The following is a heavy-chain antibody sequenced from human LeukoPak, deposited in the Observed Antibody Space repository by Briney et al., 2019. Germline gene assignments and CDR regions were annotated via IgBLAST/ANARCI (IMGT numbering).Heavy chain of an antibody. CDR2: ISSSGVST. CDR3: ARGGSYLSAFDI. V-gene: IGHV3-23*01. D-gene: IGHD1-26*01. CDR1: GFTFSNYA. J-gene: IGHJ3*02. Sequence: GGSLRLSCAASGFTFSNYAMNWVRQPPGKGLEWVSAISSSGVSTFYADSVKGRFTISRDNSKNTLYLQMNSLRAEDTAVYYCARGGSYLSAFDIWGQGTMVTVSS.